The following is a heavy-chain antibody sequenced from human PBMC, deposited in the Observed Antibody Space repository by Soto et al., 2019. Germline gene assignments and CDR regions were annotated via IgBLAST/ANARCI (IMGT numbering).Heavy chain of an antibody. J-gene: IGHJ6*02. Sequence: QVQLVQSGAEVKKPGSSVKVSCKASGGTFSSYAISWVRQAPGQGLEWMGGIIPIFGTANYAQKFQGRVTITADESTSTAYMELSSLRYEDTAVYYCATRGKYYYDSSGYYDDYYYYGMDVWGQGTTVTVSS. CDR2: IIPIFGTA. V-gene: IGHV1-69*01. CDR3: ATRGKYYYDSSGYYDDYYYYGMDV. CDR1: GGTFSSYA. D-gene: IGHD3-22*01.